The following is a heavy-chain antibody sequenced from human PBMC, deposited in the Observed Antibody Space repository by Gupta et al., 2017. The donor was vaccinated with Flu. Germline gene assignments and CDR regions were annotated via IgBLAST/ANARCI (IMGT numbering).Heavy chain of an antibody. J-gene: IGHJ4*02. Sequence: SSYWMSWVRQAPGKGLEWVANIKQDGSEKYYVDSVKGRFTISRDNAKNSLYLQMNSLRAEDTAVYYCARATDYWGQGTLVTVSS. CDR2: IKQDGSEK. CDR3: ARATDY. CDR1: SSYW. V-gene: IGHV3-7*01.